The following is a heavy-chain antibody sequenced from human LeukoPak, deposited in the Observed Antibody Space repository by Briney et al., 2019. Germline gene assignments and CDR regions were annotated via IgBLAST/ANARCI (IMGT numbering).Heavy chain of an antibody. J-gene: IGHJ6*04. V-gene: IGHV4-59*01. CDR3: AREYCSSTSCHEVDV. CDR2: IYYSGST. Sequence: PSETLSLTCTVSGGSISSYYWSWIRQPPGKGLEWIGYIYYSGSTNYNPSLKSRVTISVDTSKNQFSLKLSSVTAADTAVYYCAREYCSSTSCHEVDVWAKGPRSPSPQ. D-gene: IGHD2-2*01. CDR1: GGSISSYY.